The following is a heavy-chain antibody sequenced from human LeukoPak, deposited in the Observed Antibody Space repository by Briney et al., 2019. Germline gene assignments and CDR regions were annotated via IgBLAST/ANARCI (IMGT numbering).Heavy chain of an antibody. CDR3: ASTNYYDSSVDY. D-gene: IGHD3-22*01. V-gene: IGHV4-59*12. Sequence: SETLSLTCTVSGGSLSNYHWSWIRQPPGKGLEWIGYIYYSGTTNYNPSLKSRVTISIDTSKNQFSLKLSSVTAADTAVYYCASTNYYDSSVDYWGQGTLVTVSS. J-gene: IGHJ4*02. CDR1: GGSLSNYH. CDR2: IYYSGTT.